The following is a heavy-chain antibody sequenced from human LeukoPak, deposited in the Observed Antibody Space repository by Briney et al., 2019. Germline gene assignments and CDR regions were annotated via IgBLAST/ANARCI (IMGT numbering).Heavy chain of an antibody. Sequence: GGSLRLSCAASGFTFSSYAMSWVRQAPGKGLEWVSAISGSGGSTYYADSVKGRFTISRDNSKNTLYLQMNSLRAEDTAVYYCARDGGFYGDYQLWGQGTLVTVSS. CDR3: ARDGGFYGDYQL. J-gene: IGHJ4*02. CDR1: GFTFSSYA. V-gene: IGHV3-23*01. D-gene: IGHD4-17*01. CDR2: ISGSGGST.